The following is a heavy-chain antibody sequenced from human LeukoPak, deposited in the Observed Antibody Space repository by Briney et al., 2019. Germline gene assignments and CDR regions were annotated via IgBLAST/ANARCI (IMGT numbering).Heavy chain of an antibody. J-gene: IGHJ6*02. D-gene: IGHD2-15*01. CDR1: GGSISSYF. Sequence: SETLSLTCTVSGGSISSYFWSWIRQPPGKGLEWIGYIYYSGSTNYNPSLKSRVTISVDTSKNQFSLKLSSVTAADTAVYCCASTSGYYYYGMDVWGQGTTVTVSS. V-gene: IGHV4-59*01. CDR2: IYYSGST. CDR3: ASTSGYYYYGMDV.